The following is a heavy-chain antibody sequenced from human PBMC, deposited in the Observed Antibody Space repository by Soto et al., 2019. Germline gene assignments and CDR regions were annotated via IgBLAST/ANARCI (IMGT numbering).Heavy chain of an antibody. V-gene: IGHV1-18*01. CDR3: ARGRYGDY. CDR2: ISAHNGNT. Sequence: QVHLVQSGAEVKKPGASVKVSCQASGYAFTTYGITWVRQAPGQGLEWMGWISAHNGNTNYAQKLQGIGTVTRDTSTSTAYMELRRLRSDDTAVYYCARGRYGDYWGQGALVTVSS. J-gene: IGHJ4*02. CDR1: GYAFTTYG. D-gene: IGHD1-1*01.